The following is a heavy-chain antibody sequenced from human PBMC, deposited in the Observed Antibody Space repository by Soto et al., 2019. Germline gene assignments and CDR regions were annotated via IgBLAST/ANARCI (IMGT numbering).Heavy chain of an antibody. CDR3: ARDQPTGNYYGSGSYPY. Sequence: SETLSLTCAVYGGSFSGYYWSWIRQPPGKGLEWIGYIYYSGSTYYNPSLKSRVTISVDTSKNQFSLKLSSVTAADTAVYYCARDQPTGNYYGSGSYPYWGQGTLVTSPQ. CDR2: IYYSGST. V-gene: IGHV4-34*09. J-gene: IGHJ4*02. D-gene: IGHD3-10*01. CDR1: GGSFSGYY.